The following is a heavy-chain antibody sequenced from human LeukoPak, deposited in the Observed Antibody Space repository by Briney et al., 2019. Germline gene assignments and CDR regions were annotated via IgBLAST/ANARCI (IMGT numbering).Heavy chain of an antibody. CDR1: GGSISSSSYY. J-gene: IGHJ4*02. CDR3: ARHATVTSFTFAY. Sequence: PSETLSLTCTVSGGSISSSSYYWGWIRQPPEKGLEWIGSIYYSGNTYYNPSLKSRVTISIDTSKNQFSLNLNSVTAADMAVYYCARHATVTSFTFAYWGQGTLLTVSS. D-gene: IGHD4-17*01. CDR2: IYYSGNT. V-gene: IGHV4-39*01.